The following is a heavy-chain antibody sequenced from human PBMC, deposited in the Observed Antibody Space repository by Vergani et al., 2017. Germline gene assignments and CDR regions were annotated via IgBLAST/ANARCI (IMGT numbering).Heavy chain of an antibody. V-gene: IGHV4-61*01. CDR2: IYYSGST. D-gene: IGHD5-24*01. Sequence: QVQLQESGPGLVKPSETLSLTCTVSGGSVSSGSYYWSWIRQPPGKGLEWIGYIYYSGSTNYNPSLKSRVTISVETSKHQFSLKLSSVTAADTAVYYCADGGLDGYNRNWGQGTLVTVSS. CDR1: GGSVSSGSYY. J-gene: IGHJ4*02. CDR3: ADGGLDGYNRN.